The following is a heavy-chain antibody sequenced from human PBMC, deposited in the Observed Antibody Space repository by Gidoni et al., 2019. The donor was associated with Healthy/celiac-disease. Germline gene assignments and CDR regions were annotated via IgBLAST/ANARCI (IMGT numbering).Heavy chain of an antibody. J-gene: IGHJ4*02. CDR2: INAGNGNT. CDR1: GYPFTSYA. V-gene: IGHV1-3*01. CDR3: ARGFGSGSSPLDY. D-gene: IGHD1-26*01. Sequence: QVQLVQSGAEVKKPGASVKVSCKASGYPFTSYAMHWVRQAPGQRLEWMGWINAGNGNTKYSQKFQGRVTITRDTSASTAYMELSSLRSEDTAVYYCARGFGSGSSPLDYWGQGTLVTVSS.